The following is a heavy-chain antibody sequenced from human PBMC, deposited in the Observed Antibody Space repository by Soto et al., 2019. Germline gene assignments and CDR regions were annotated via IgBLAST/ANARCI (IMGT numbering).Heavy chain of an antibody. V-gene: IGHV3-30*18. D-gene: IGHD3-16*02. CDR2: ISYDGSNK. Sequence: GGSLRLSCAASGFTFSSYGMHLVRQAPGKGLARVAVISYDGSNKYYADSVKGRFTISRDNSKNTLYLQMNSLRAEDPAVYYCAKDSREDYIWGSYLLHRGSFDYWGQGTLVTVSS. CDR1: GFTFSSYG. CDR3: AKDSREDYIWGSYLLHRGSFDY. J-gene: IGHJ4*02.